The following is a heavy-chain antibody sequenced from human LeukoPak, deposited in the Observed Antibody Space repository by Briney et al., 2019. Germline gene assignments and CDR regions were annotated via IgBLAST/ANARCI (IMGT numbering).Heavy chain of an antibody. CDR1: GFTVSSNY. Sequence: GGSLRLSCAASGFTVSSNYMSWVRQAPGKGLEWVSVIYSGGSTYYADSVNGRFTISRDNSKNTLYLQMNSLRAEDTAVYYCAKLGGATYYYYYMDVWGKGTTVTVSS. D-gene: IGHD1-26*01. J-gene: IGHJ6*03. V-gene: IGHV3-66*04. CDR2: IYSGGST. CDR3: AKLGGATYYYYYMDV.